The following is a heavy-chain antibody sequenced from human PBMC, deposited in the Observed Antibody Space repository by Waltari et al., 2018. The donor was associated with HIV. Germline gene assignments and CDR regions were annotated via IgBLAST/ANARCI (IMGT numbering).Heavy chain of an antibody. Sequence: QVQLQESGPGLVQASETLSLTCGGSAYPHNSNYYCASARQPPGKGLEWTGTFSYSGASYYNPSLKSRVSISVDTSKTQFSLKLCSVTAADTAVYYCARVGYFYDSGGFVVPHYFESWGQGSLVPVSS. CDR3: ARVGYFYDSGGFVVPHYFES. CDR2: FSYSGAS. J-gene: IGHJ4*02. D-gene: IGHD3-22*01. CDR1: AYPHNSNYY. V-gene: IGHV4-38-2*01.